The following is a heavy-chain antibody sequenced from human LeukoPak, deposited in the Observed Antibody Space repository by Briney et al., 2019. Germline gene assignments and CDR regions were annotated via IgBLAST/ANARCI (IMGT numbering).Heavy chain of an antibody. CDR2: IYYSGNT. CDR3: ARHSNYELVDWFDP. V-gene: IGHV4-39*01. Sequence: PSETLSLTCTVSGGSISGSSYYWGWIRQPPGKGLEWIGSIYYSGNTYYNPSLKSRVTISVDTSKNQFSLKLSSVTAADTAVYYCARHSNYELVDWFDPWGQGTLVTVSS. D-gene: IGHD4-11*01. J-gene: IGHJ5*02. CDR1: GGSISGSSYY.